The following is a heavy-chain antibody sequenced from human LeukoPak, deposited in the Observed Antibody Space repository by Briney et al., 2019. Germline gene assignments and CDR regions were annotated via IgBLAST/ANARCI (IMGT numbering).Heavy chain of an antibody. D-gene: IGHD6-19*01. CDR3: TRDLGYYSGWYEYFDY. J-gene: IGHJ4*02. Sequence: PGASLKLSCTGSGFIFGDYAMNWVRQAPGQGLEWIGFVRRKAYGETKEYDGSVKGRFTISRDDSRSIAYLQMNSLKTEDTAMYYCTRDLGYYSGWYEYFDYWGQGTLVTVSS. CDR1: GFIFGDYA. V-gene: IGHV3-49*04. CDR2: VRRKAYGETK.